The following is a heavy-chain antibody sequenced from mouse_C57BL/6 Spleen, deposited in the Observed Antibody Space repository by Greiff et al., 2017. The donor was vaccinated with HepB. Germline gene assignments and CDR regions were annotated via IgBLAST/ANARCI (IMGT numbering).Heavy chain of an antibody. CDR1: GYSFTSYY. CDR3: ARGDGNYGGYFDV. V-gene: IGHV1-66*01. J-gene: IGHJ1*03. D-gene: IGHD2-1*01. CDR2: IYPGSGNT. Sequence: VQLQESGPELVKPGASVKISCKASGYSFTSYYIHWVKQRPGQGLEWIGWIYPGSGNTKYNEKFKGKATLTADTSSSTAYMQLSSLTSEDSAVYYCARGDGNYGGYFDVWGTGTTVTVSS.